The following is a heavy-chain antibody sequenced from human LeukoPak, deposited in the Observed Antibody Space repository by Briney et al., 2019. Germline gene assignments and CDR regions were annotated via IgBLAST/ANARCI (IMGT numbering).Heavy chain of an antibody. CDR1: GYTFIDYY. CDR3: ASSTRGVHEYSYGGYFDY. CDR2: TNPNSGAT. V-gene: IGHV1-2*02. Sequence: ASVKVSCKASGYTFIDYYVHWVRQAPGQGLEWMGWTNPNSGATKYAQNFQGRVTMTRDTSISTAYMDLSRLRSEDTAVYYCASSTRGVHEYSYGGYFDYWGQGTLVTVSS. J-gene: IGHJ4*02. D-gene: IGHD5-18*01.